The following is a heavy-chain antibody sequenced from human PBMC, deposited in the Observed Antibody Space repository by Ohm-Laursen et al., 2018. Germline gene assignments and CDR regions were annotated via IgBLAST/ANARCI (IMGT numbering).Heavy chain of an antibody. V-gene: IGHV4-59*01. CDR1: GGSISSYY. J-gene: IGHJ4*02. Sequence: SETLSLTCTVSGGSISSYYWSWIRQPPGKGLEWIGYIYHTGSTNYNPSLKSRVTISLDTSKNQFSLKLSSVTAADTAMYYCASLAAAATLTDFDYWGQGTLVTVSS. CDR3: ASLAAAATLTDFDY. CDR2: IYHTGST. D-gene: IGHD6-25*01.